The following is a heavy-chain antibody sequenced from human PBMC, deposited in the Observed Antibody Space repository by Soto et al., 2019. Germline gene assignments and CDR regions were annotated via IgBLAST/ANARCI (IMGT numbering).Heavy chain of an antibody. J-gene: IGHJ4*02. CDR2: APHSGRT. D-gene: IGHD4-17*01. Sequence: QVQLQESGPGLVKPSGTLSLTCTVSGGSMSSSNWWNWVRQPPGKGLEWIGEAPHSGRTNYNPSLKSRVTISVDKSMSQFSLTLSSVTAADPAVYYCARSEATVLDNWGQGTLVTVSS. V-gene: IGHV4-4*02. CDR1: GGSMSSSNW. CDR3: ARSEATVLDN.